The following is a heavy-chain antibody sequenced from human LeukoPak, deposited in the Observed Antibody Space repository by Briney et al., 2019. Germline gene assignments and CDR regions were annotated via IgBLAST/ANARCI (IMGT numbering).Heavy chain of an antibody. V-gene: IGHV3-21*01. CDR2: ISSSSSYI. J-gene: IGHJ4*02. D-gene: IGHD1-26*01. CDR3: ARDGGVGATSDY. CDR1: GFTFSSYS. Sequence: GGSLRLSCAASGFTFSSYSMNWVRRAPGKGLEWVSSISSSSSYIYYADSVKGRFTISRDNAKNSLYLQMNSLRAEDTAVYYCARDGGVGATSDYWGQGTLVTVSS.